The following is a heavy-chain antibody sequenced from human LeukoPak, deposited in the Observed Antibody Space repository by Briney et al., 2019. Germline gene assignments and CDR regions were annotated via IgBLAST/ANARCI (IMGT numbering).Heavy chain of an antibody. CDR1: GYTLTSYA. D-gene: IGHD3-9*01. CDR2: INAGNGNT. CDR3: ARAPTYYDILTGP. V-gene: IGHV1-3*01. J-gene: IGHJ4*02. Sequence: ASVKVSCKASGYTLTSYAMHWVRQAPGRRLEWMGWINAGNGNTKYSQKFQGRVTITRDTSASTAYMELSSLRSEDTAVYYCARAPTYYDILTGPWGQGTLVTVSS.